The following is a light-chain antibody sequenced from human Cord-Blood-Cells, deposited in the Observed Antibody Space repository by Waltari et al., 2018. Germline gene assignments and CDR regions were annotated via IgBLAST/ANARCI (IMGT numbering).Light chain of an antibody. CDR3: QQSYSTPLT. J-gene: IGKJ4*01. CDR1: QSISSY. V-gene: IGKV1-39*01. CDR2: AAS. Sequence: DIKMTQSPYSLSASVGDRVTLTCRASQSISSYLNWYQQKPGKAPKLLIYAASSLQSGVPSRFSGSGSGTDFTLTISSLQPEDFATYYCQQSYSTPLTFGGGTKVEIK.